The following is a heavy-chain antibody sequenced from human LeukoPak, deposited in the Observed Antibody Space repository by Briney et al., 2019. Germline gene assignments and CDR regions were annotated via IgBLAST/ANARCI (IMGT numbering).Heavy chain of an antibody. D-gene: IGHD1-14*01. V-gene: IGHV1-46*01. J-gene: IGHJ3*02. CDR2: INPSGGST. CDR1: GYTFTSYY. CDR3: ARKPRIHDAFDI. Sequence: EASVKVSCKASGYTFTSYYMHWVRQAPGQGLEWMGIINPSGGSTSYARKFQGTVTMTRDTSTSTVYMELSSLRSEDTAVYYCARKPRIHDAFDIWGQGTMVTVSS.